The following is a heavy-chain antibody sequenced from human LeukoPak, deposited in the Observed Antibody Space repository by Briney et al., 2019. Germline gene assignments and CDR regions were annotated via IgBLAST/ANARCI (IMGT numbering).Heavy chain of an antibody. CDR2: ISWNSGSI. V-gene: IGHV3-9*03. CDR1: GFTFDDYA. CDR3: AKDSQGSWYEGVAFDI. Sequence: GGSLRLSCAASGFTFDDYAMHWVRQAPGKGLEWVSGISWNSGSIGYADSVKGRFTISRDNAKNSLYLQMNSLRAEDMALYYCAKDSQGSWYEGVAFDIWAKGQWSPSLQ. J-gene: IGHJ3*02. D-gene: IGHD6-13*01.